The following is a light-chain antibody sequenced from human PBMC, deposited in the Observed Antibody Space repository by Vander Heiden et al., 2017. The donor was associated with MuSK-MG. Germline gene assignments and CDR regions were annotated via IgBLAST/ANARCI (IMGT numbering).Light chain of an antibody. CDR3: LLSYSDTGV. J-gene: IGLJ3*02. Sequence: QAVVTQEPSLTVSPGGTVTLTCGSSTGAVTSGHYPYWFQQKPGQAPRTLIYDTSNKHSWTPARFSGSLLGEKAALTLSGARAEDEADYHCLLSYSDTGVCGGGTKLTVL. CDR2: DTS. V-gene: IGLV7-46*01. CDR1: TGAVTSGHY.